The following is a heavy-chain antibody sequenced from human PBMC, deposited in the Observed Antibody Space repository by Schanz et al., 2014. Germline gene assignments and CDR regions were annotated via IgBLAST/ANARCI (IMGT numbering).Heavy chain of an antibody. V-gene: IGHV1-18*01. CDR3: ATNSPFRMVRGSNAFDA. CDR2: ISAFDDKA. J-gene: IGHJ3*01. CDR1: GYSFTTYG. D-gene: IGHD3-10*01. Sequence: QVQLVQSGAEVKKPGASVKVSCKASGYSFTTYGLNWVRQAPGQGPEWMGWISAFDDKADYAQNLQGRLIMTTDTSTTTVYMELSGLRSGDTAVYYCATNSPFRMVRGSNAFDAWGQGTMVTVSS.